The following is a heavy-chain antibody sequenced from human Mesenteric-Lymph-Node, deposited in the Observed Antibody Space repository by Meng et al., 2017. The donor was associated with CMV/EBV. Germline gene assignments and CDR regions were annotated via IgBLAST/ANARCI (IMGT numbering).Heavy chain of an antibody. CDR1: GFTFSSYA. D-gene: IGHD2-21*01. CDR3: TREQICGGDCPFDY. J-gene: IGHJ4*02. Sequence: GESLKISCAASGFTFSSYAMHWVRQAPGKGLEWVGFIRSKAYGGTTEYAASVKGRFTISRDDSKSIAYLQMNSLKTEDTAVYYCTREQICGGDCPFDYWGQGTLVTVSS. CDR2: IRSKAYGGTT. V-gene: IGHV3-49*04.